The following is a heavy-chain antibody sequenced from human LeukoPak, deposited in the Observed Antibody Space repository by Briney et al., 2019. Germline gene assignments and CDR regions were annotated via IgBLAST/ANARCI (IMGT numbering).Heavy chain of an antibody. J-gene: IGHJ4*02. CDR1: GYSISSGYY. CDR2: IYHSGST. CDR3: ARRYYSSSTYYFDY. D-gene: IGHD6-6*01. Sequence: SETLSLTCAVSGYSISSGYYWGWIRQPPGKGLEWIGSIYHSGSTYYNPSLKSRVTISVDTSKTQFSLKLSSVTAADTAVYYCARRYYSSSTYYFDYWGQGTLVTVSS. V-gene: IGHV4-38-2*01.